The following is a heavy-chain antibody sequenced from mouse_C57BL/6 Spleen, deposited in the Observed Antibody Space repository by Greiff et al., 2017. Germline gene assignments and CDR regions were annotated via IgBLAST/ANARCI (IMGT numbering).Heavy chain of an antibody. Sequence: VQGVESGAELVKPGASVKMSCKASGYTFTTYPIEWMKQNHGKSLEWIGNFHPYNDDTKYNEKFKGKATLTVEKSSSTVYLELSRLTSDDSAVYYCARRRYGYWGYAMDYWGQGTSVTVAS. CDR2: FHPYNDDT. J-gene: IGHJ4*01. CDR3: ARRRYGYWGYAMDY. D-gene: IGHD2-2*01. CDR1: GYTFTTYP. V-gene: IGHV1-47*01.